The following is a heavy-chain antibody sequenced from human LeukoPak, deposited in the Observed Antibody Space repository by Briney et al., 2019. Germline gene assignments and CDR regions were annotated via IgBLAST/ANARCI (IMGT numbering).Heavy chain of an antibody. Sequence: ASVKVSCKASGYTFSGYYMHWVRQAPGQGLEWVGWISPNSGGTNYAQKFQGRVTMTRDTSISTAYMELSRLRSDDTAVYYCARPSMIVDAFDIWGQGTMVTVSS. CDR2: ISPNSGGT. D-gene: IGHD3-22*01. V-gene: IGHV1-2*02. CDR3: ARPSMIVDAFDI. CDR1: GYTFSGYY. J-gene: IGHJ3*02.